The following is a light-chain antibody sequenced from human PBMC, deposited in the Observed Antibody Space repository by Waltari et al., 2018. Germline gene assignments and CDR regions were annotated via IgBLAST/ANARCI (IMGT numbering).Light chain of an antibody. CDR3: QNHERLPAV. CDR1: QDIGRY. V-gene: IGKV3-20*01. Sequence: EIVLTQSPGTLSLSPGERATLSCRDSQDIGRYLIWYQQKPGQAPRLLIYGASSRAAGMPDRFSGSGSGTDFSLTISRLEPEDCAVYYCQNHERLPAVFGQGTKVEIK. J-gene: IGKJ1*01. CDR2: GAS.